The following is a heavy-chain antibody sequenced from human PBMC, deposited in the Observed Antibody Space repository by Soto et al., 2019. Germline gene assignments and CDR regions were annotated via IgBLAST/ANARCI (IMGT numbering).Heavy chain of an antibody. CDR1: GGTFSSYA. J-gene: IGHJ6*02. CDR3: ARPEYSSSSAVYYYYVLDF. Sequence: SVKVSCKASGGTFSSYAISWVRQAPGQGLEWMGGIIPIFGTANYAQKFQGRVTITADESTSTAYMELSSLRSEDTAVYYCARPEYSSSSAVYYYYVLDFSGQGTTVTVSS. CDR2: IIPIFGTA. D-gene: IGHD6-6*01. V-gene: IGHV1-69*13.